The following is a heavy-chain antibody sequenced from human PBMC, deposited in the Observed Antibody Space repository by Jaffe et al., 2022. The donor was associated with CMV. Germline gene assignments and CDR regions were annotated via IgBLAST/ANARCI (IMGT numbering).Heavy chain of an antibody. CDR1: GGTFSSYA. CDR3: ARHLPRRDIVVVPAAEYYYYGMDV. Sequence: QVQLVQSGAEVKKPGSSVKVSCKASGGTFSSYAISWVRQAPGQGLEWMGGIIPIFGTANYAQKFQGRVTITADESTSTAYMELSSLRSEDTAVYYCARHLPRRDIVVVPAAEYYYYGMDVWGQGTTVTVSS. CDR2: IIPIFGTA. D-gene: IGHD2-2*01. V-gene: IGHV1-69*01. J-gene: IGHJ6*02.